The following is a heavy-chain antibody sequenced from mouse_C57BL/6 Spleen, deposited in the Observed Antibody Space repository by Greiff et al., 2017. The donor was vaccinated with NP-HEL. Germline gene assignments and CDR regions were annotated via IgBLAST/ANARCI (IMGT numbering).Heavy chain of an antibody. CDR1: GFSLTSYG. D-gene: IGHD1-2*01. V-gene: IGHV2-6-1*01. Sequence: QVHVKQSGPGLVAPSQSLSITCTVSGFSLTSYGVHWVRQPPGKGLEWLVVIWSDGSTTYNSAPKSRLSISKDNSKSQVFLKMNSLQTDDTAMYYCARHLVRHYYAMDYWGQGTSVTVSS. CDR2: IWSDGST. CDR3: ARHLVRHYYAMDY. J-gene: IGHJ4*01.